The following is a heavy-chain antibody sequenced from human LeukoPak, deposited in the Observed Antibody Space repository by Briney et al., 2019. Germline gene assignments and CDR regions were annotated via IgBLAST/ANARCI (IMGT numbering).Heavy chain of an antibody. J-gene: IGHJ6*02. CDR3: AKDLAASIVGAPWAYYYGMDV. V-gene: IGHV3-30*18. CDR1: GYIFRSYG. Sequence: TGGSLRLSCAASGYIFRSYGMHWVRQAPGKGLEWVAVISYDGSNQYYADSVKGRFTISRDNSKNTLYLQMNSLRAEDTAVYYCAKDLAASIVGAPWAYYYGMDVWGQGTTVTVSS. CDR2: ISYDGSNQ. D-gene: IGHD1-26*01.